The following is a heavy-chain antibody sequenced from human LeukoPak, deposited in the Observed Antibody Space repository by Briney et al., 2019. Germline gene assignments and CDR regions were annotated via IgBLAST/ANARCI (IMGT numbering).Heavy chain of an antibody. D-gene: IGHD4-17*01. J-gene: IGHJ4*02. Sequence: PGGSLRPSCAASGFTFSNAWMSWVRQPPGKGLEWIGIIYYSVSTYYNPSLKSRVTMSVDTSKNQFSLKLSSVTAADTAVYYCARLSTVTTSFDYWGQGTLVTVSS. CDR2: IYYSVST. CDR3: ARLSTVTTSFDY. CDR1: GFTFSNAW. V-gene: IGHV4-4*02.